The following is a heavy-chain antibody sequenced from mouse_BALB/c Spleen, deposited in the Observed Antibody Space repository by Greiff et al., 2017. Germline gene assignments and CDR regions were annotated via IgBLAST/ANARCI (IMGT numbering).Heavy chain of an antibody. D-gene: IGHD2-2*01. CDR3: ARDVGLREGDWYFDV. J-gene: IGHJ1*01. CDR1: GYAFSSYW. Sequence: QVQLKESGAELVRPGSSVKISCKASGYAFSSYWMNWVKQRPGQGLEWIGQIYPGDGDTNYNGKFKGKATLTADKSSSTAYMQLSSLTSEDSAVYFCARDVGLREGDWYFDVWGAGTTVTVSS. CDR2: IYPGDGDT. V-gene: IGHV1-80*01.